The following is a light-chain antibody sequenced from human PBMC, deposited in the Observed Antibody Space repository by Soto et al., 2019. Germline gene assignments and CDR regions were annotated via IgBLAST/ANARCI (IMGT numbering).Light chain of an antibody. Sequence: EIVLTQSPGTLSLSPGERATLACRARQSVRSSYLAWYQQKPGQAPRLLIYGASTRATGIPDRFSGSGSGTDFTLTISRLEPEDFAVYYCQQYGSSPRFTFGPGT. CDR2: GAS. V-gene: IGKV3-20*01. CDR1: QSVRSSY. CDR3: QQYGSSPRFT. J-gene: IGKJ3*01.